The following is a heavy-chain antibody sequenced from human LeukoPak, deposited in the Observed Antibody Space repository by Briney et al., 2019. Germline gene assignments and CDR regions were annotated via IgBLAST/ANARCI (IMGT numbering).Heavy chain of an antibody. J-gene: IGHJ4*02. CDR1: GYTFTSYD. CDR2: MNPNSGNT. D-gene: IGHD5-24*01. Sequence: ASVKVSCTASGYTFTSYDINWVRQAPGQGLEWMGWMNPNSGNTGYAQKFQGRVTMTRNTSISTAYMELSSLRSEDTAVYYCARGDGYNSGFDYWGQGTLVTVSS. V-gene: IGHV1-8*01. CDR3: ARGDGYNSGFDY.